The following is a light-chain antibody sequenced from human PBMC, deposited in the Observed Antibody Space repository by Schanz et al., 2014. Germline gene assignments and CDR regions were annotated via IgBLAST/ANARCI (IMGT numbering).Light chain of an antibody. Sequence: EIVLTQSPGTLSLSPGERATLSCGASQSVSGSYLAWYQQKPGQAPRLLIYGASSRATGITDSFSGSGSGTDFTLTISRLEPEDFAVYYCQQRSNWPVTFGQGTKLEIK. J-gene: IGKJ2*01. CDR2: GAS. V-gene: IGKV3D-20*02. CDR1: QSVSGSY. CDR3: QQRSNWPVT.